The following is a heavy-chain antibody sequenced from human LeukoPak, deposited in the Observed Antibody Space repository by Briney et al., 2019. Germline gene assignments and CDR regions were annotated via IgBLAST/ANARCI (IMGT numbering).Heavy chain of an antibody. Sequence: GASVSVPCTASGGAFSSYAMSWVRQAPGQGLEWMGGISAIFGRANYAQTVQGRVTITADESKSTAYMELSSLRSDDTAVYYCAKLLYYYDSSQPYWGQGTLVTVSS. CDR3: AKLLYYYDSSQPY. CDR2: ISAIFGRA. D-gene: IGHD3-22*01. CDR1: GGAFSSYA. V-gene: IGHV1-69*13. J-gene: IGHJ4*02.